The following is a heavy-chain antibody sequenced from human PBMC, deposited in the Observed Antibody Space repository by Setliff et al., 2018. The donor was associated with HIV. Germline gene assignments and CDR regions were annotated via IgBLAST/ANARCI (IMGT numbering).Heavy chain of an antibody. CDR2: IYTSGST. D-gene: IGHD3-10*01. Sequence: PSETLSLTCTVSGGSISSGSYYWSWIRQPAGKGLEWIGRIYTSGSTNYNPSLKSRVTISRDNSKNTVYLQMNSLRAEDTAIYYCARLLRGGGDYFDYWGQGTLVTVSS. V-gene: IGHV4-61*02. CDR3: ARLLRGGGDYFDY. CDR1: GGSISSGSYY. J-gene: IGHJ4*02.